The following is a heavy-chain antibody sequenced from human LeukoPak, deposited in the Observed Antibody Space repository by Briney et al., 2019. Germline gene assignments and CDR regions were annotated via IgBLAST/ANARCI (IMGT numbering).Heavy chain of an antibody. D-gene: IGHD4-17*01. CDR2: IYYSGST. V-gene: IGHV4-39*07. CDR3: ARVGYGDYGDAFDI. J-gene: IGHJ3*02. Sequence: SETLSLTCTVSGGSISSSSYYWGWIRQPPGKGLEWIGTIYYSGSTYYNPSLKSRVTISVDKSKNQFSLKLSSVTAADTAVYYCARVGYGDYGDAFDIWGQGTMVTVSS. CDR1: GGSISSSSYY.